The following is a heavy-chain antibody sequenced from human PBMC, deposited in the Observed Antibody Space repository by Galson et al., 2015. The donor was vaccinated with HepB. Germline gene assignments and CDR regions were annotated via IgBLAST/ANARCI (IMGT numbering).Heavy chain of an antibody. CDR1: GFTLSDAW. V-gene: IGHV3-15*01. CDR2: IKSRSDGDTT. Sequence: SLRLSCAVSGFTLSDAWMTWVRQAPGRGLEWVGHIKSRSDGDTTDYMGPVRGRFAISRDDSTNTASLHMNSLQSDDAAVYYCRLRFVDWPPTFVDVWGQGTTVIVSS. J-gene: IGHJ6*02. CDR3: RLRFVDWPPTFVDV. D-gene: IGHD3-3*01.